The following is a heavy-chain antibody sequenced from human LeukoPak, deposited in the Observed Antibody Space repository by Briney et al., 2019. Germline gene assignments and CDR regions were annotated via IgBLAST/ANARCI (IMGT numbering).Heavy chain of an antibody. D-gene: IGHD3-9*01. CDR3: ARVDDHYDTLTGYF. V-gene: IGHV3-23*01. CDR2: ISSSGGNT. J-gene: IGHJ4*02. Sequence: GGSLRLSCAASGFTFSSYSMSWVRQAPGKGLEWVSSISSSGGNTYYPDSVKGRFTISRDNSKNTMYLQMNSLRAEDTAVYYCARVDDHYDTLTGYFWGQGTLVTVSS. CDR1: GFTFSSYS.